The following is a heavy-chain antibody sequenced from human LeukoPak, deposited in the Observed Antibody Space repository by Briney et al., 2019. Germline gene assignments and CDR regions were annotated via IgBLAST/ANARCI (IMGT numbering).Heavy chain of an antibody. CDR2: IYPGDSDT. CDR3: ARHGRIAVAVDAFDI. J-gene: IGHJ3*02. CDR1: GYSFTSYW. D-gene: IGHD6-19*01. V-gene: IGHV5-51*01. Sequence: GESLKISCKGSGYSFTSYWIGWVRQMPGKGLEWMGIIYPGDSDTRYSPSFQGQVTISADKSISTAYLQWSSLKASDTAMYYCARHGRIAVAVDAFDIWGRGTMVTVSS.